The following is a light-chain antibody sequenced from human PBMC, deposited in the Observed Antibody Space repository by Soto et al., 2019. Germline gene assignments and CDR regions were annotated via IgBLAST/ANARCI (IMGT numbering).Light chain of an antibody. CDR2: YKSDSDK. J-gene: IGLJ2*01. V-gene: IGLV5-45*02. CDR3: MIWHSSAVV. CDR1: SGINVGTYR. Sequence: QLVLTQPSSLSASPGASASLTCTLRSGINVGTYRIYWYQQKPGSPPQYLLRYKSDSDKQQGSGVPSRFSGSKDASANAGISLISGLQSEDEADYYCMIWHSSAVVFGGGTKLTVL.